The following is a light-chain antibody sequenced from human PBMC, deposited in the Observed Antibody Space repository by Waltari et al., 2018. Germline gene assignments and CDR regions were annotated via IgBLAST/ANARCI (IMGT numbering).Light chain of an antibody. V-gene: IGKV2-30*02. CDR3: LHATFWPWT. J-gene: IGKJ1*01. CDR2: KVS. CDR1: RSLAHSDGNTY. Sequence: DVVVTQSPLSLPVTLGQPASVSCRSSRSLAHSDGNTYLSWFHQRPGQSPMRLIYKVSNRDSGVPDRFSGSGSGTDFTLKINRVEAEDVGLYYCLHATFWPWTFGQGTKVEI.